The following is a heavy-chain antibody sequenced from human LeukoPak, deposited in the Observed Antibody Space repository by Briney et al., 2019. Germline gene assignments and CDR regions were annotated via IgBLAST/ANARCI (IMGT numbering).Heavy chain of an antibody. CDR3: ARAENSFGLHYSSSWYVGAYNWFDP. CDR2: IYPGDSDT. D-gene: IGHD6-13*01. V-gene: IGHV5-51*01. CDR1: GYSFTSYW. J-gene: IGHJ5*02. Sequence: GESLKISCKGSGYSFTSYWIGWVRQMPGKGLEWRGIIYPGDSDTRYSPSFQSQVTISADKSISTAYLQWSSLKASDTAMDYCARAENSFGLHYSSSWYVGAYNWFDPWGQGTLVTVSS.